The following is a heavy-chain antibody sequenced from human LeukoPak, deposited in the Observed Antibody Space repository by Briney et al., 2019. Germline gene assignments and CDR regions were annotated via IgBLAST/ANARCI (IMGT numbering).Heavy chain of an antibody. V-gene: IGHV1-2*02. CDR2: IKPNSGGT. CDR3: ATEKGRWELPDY. CDR1: GYTFTRYH. D-gene: IGHD1-26*01. Sequence: ASVKVSCKASGYTFTRYHMHWVRQAPGHGLEWMGWIKPNSGGTKYAQKFQGRVTMTTDTSISTAYMELSSLTSDDTAVYYCATEKGRWELPDYWGQGTLVTVSS. J-gene: IGHJ4*02.